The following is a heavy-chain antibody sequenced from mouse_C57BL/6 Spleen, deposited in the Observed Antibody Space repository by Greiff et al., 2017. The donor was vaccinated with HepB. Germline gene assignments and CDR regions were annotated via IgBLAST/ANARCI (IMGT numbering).Heavy chain of an antibody. CDR3: ARGDYDSWYFDV. V-gene: IGHV5-15*01. J-gene: IGHJ1*03. CDR2: ISNLAYSI. Sequence: EVKLVESGGGLVQPGGSLKLSCAASGFTFSDYGMAWVRQAPRKGPEWVAFISNLAYSIYYADTVTGRFTISRENAKNTLYLEMSSLRSEDTAMYYCARGDYDSWYFDVWGTWTTVTVSS. D-gene: IGHD2-4*01. CDR1: GFTFSDYG.